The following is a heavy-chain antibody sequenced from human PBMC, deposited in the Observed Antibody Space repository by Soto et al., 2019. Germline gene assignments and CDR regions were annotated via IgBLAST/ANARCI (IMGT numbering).Heavy chain of an antibody. V-gene: IGHV1-46*01. CDR2: INPSGGRI. Sequence: QMQLVQSGAEVKKPGASVKVSCKASGYTFTSYQMHWVRQAPGQGLQWKGIINPSGGRITYAPRFQGRVMMTRDTSTNTVYMELRSLRSEDTAVYYCARDGPPTTTGVGPSYTMDVWGQGTTVTVS. D-gene: IGHD3-3*01. CDR1: GYTFTSYQ. CDR3: ARDGPPTTTGVGPSYTMDV. J-gene: IGHJ6*02.